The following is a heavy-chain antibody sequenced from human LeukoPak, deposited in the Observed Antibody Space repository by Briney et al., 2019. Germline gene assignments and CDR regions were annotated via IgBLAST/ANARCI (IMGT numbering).Heavy chain of an antibody. CDR3: AKDLFITIFGVVLPGGYFDY. J-gene: IGHJ4*02. CDR2: ISGSGGST. D-gene: IGHD3-3*01. Sequence: PGGSLRLSCAASGFTFSSYGMSWVRQAPGKGLEWVSAISGSGGSTYYADSVKGRFTISRDNSKNTLYLQMNSLRAEDTAVYYCAKDLFITIFGVVLPGGYFDYWGQGTLVTVSS. V-gene: IGHV3-23*01. CDR1: GFTFSSYG.